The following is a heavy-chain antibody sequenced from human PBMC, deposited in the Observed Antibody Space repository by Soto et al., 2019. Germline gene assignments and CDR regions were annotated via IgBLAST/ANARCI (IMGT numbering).Heavy chain of an antibody. Sequence: GASLKISCKGSGYSFTSYWISWVRQMPGKGLEWMGRIDPSDSYTNYSPSFQGHVTISADKSISTAYLQWSSLKASDTAMYYCAKPAGYSSSWPHNYGMDVWGQGTTVTVSS. CDR3: AKPAGYSSSWPHNYGMDV. CDR1: GYSFTSYW. D-gene: IGHD6-13*01. J-gene: IGHJ6*02. V-gene: IGHV5-10-1*01. CDR2: IDPSDSYT.